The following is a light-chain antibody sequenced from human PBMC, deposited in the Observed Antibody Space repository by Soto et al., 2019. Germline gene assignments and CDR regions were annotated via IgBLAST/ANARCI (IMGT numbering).Light chain of an antibody. Sequence: QAVVTQPPSVSGAPGQRVTISCTGSSSNIGAGYDVHWYQQLPGTAPKLLIYGNSNRPSGVPDRFSGSKSGTSASLAITGLQAEDEADYYCQSYDSSLSAVVFGGGTMLTVL. J-gene: IGLJ2*01. V-gene: IGLV1-40*01. CDR3: QSYDSSLSAVV. CDR2: GNS. CDR1: SSNIGAGYD.